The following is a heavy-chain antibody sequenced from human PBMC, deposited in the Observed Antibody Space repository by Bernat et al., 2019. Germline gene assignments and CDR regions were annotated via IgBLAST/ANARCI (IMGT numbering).Heavy chain of an antibody. CDR2: ISYDGSNK. Sequence: QVQLVESGGGVVQPGRSLRLSCAASGFTFSSFAMHWVRQPPGMGLEWVALISYDGSNKYYADSVKGRFTISRDNSKNMLYLQMNSLRAEDTAVYYCAREMDILWTGADHWGQGSLVTVSS. D-gene: IGHD3/OR15-3a*01. J-gene: IGHJ5*02. CDR3: AREMDILWTGADH. V-gene: IGHV3-30-3*01. CDR1: GFTFSSFA.